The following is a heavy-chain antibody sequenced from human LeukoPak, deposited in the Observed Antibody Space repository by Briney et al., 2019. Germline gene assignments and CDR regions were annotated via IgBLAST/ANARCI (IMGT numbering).Heavy chain of an antibody. V-gene: IGHV5-51*01. CDR3: ARQRPTLQLAGRDAFDI. CDR1: AYSFTTNW. CDR2: IDPDDFDT. J-gene: IGHJ3*02. Sequence: GESLKISCKSSAYSFTTNWIGWVRQMPGKGLEWMGIIDPDDFDTRYSPSFQGQVTISVDKSIRTVYLQWSSLKASDTAMYYCARQRPTLQLAGRDAFDIWGQGTMVIVSS. D-gene: IGHD1-1*01.